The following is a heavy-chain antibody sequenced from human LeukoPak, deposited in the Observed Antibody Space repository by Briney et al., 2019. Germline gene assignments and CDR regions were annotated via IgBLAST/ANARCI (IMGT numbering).Heavy chain of an antibody. CDR2: IKQDGSEK. D-gene: IGHD6-13*01. CDR3: ARTAGSSWYGGAHYMDV. CDR1: GFTFSSYS. Sequence: GGSLRLSCAASGFTFSSYSMSWVRQAPGKGLEWVANIKQDGSEKYYVDSVKGRFTISRDNAKNSLYLQMNSLRAEDTAVYYCARTAGSSWYGGAHYMDVWGKGTTVTVSS. V-gene: IGHV3-7*01. J-gene: IGHJ6*03.